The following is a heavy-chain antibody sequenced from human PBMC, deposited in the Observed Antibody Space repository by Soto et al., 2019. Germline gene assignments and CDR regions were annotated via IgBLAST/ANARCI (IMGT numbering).Heavy chain of an antibody. V-gene: IGHV3-7*03. CDR3: AKGLGYSYVYYFDD. CDR2: IKQDGSEK. D-gene: IGHD5-18*01. J-gene: IGHJ4*02. Sequence: GGSLRLSCAASGFTFSSYWMSWVRQAPGKGLEWVANIKQDGSEKYYVDSVKGRFTISRDNAKNSLYLQMNSLRVEDTAVYYCAKGLGYSYVYYFDDWGQGTLVTVSS. CDR1: GFTFSSYW.